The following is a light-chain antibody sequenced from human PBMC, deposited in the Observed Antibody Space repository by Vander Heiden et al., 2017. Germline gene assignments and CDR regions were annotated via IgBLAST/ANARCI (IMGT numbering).Light chain of an antibody. CDR3: QQRSNWLWT. CDR2: DAS. Sequence: EIVLTQSPATLSLSPGERATLSCRASQSVSSYLVWYQQKPGQAPRLLIYDASNKATGIPARFSGSGSGTDFTLTISSLEPEDFAVYYCQQRSNWLWTFGQGTKVEIE. CDR1: QSVSSY. J-gene: IGKJ1*01. V-gene: IGKV3-11*01.